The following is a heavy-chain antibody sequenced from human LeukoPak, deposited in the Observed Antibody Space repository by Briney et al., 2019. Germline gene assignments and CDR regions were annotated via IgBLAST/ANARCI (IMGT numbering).Heavy chain of an antibody. CDR1: GYTFTSYY. Sequence: ASVKVSCKXSGYTFTSYYMHWVRQAPGQGLEWMGIINPSSGSTSYAQKFQGRVTMTRDTSTSTVYMELSSLRSEDTAVYYCARDRGGDYDLGYWGQGTLVTVSS. V-gene: IGHV1-46*01. CDR3: ARDRGGDYDLGY. J-gene: IGHJ4*02. CDR2: INPSSGST. D-gene: IGHD2-21*02.